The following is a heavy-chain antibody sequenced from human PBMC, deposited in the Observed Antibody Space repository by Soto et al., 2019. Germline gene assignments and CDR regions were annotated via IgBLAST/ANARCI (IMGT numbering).Heavy chain of an antibody. CDR3: AREEHYDFWSGYSKYYYGMDV. J-gene: IGHJ6*02. CDR1: GGTFSSYA. V-gene: IGHV1-69*06. D-gene: IGHD3-3*01. CDR2: IIPIFGTA. Sequence: SVKVSCKASGGTFSSYAISWVRQAPGQGLEWMGGIIPIFGTANYAQKFQGRVTITADKSTSTAYMKLSSLRSEDTAVYYCAREEHYDFWSGYSKYYYGMDVWGQGTTVTVSS.